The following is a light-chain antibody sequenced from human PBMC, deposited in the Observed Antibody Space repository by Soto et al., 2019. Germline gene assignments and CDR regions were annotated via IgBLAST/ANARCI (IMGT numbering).Light chain of an antibody. V-gene: IGKV3-20*01. Sequence: EIVLTQSPGTLSLSPGERATISCRASQSVADNYLAWYQQKPGQAPRLLIYAASLRATGIPDTFSGSGSGTDFTLTITKLEPEDFALYYCQQYGHQPRTFGQGTKVEIK. J-gene: IGKJ1*01. CDR1: QSVADNY. CDR3: QQYGHQPRT. CDR2: AAS.